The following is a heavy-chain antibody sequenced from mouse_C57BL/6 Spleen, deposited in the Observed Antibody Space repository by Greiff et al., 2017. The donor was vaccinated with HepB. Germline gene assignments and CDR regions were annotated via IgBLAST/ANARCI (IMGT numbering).Heavy chain of an antibody. Sequence: EVQLQQSGPELVKPGASVKISCKASGYTFTDYYMNWVKQSHGKSLEWIGDINPNNGGTSYNQKFKGKATLTVDKSSSTAYMELRSLTSEDSAVYYCARKADIYYDYDRDAMDYWGQGTSVTVSS. CDR1: GYTFTDYY. J-gene: IGHJ4*01. CDR2: INPNNGGT. D-gene: IGHD2-4*01. V-gene: IGHV1-26*01. CDR3: ARKADIYYDYDRDAMDY.